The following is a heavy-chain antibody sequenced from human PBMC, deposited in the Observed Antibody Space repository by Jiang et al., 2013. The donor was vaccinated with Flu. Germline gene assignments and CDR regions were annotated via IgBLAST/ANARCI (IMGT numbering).Heavy chain of an antibody. Sequence: GAEVKKPGESLRISCKGSGYSFTSYWISWVRQMPGKGLEWMGRIDPSDSYTNYSPSFQGHVTISADKSISTAYLQWSSLKVSDTAMYYCARVGWGSTTADYYYYGMDVWGQGTTVTVSS. V-gene: IGHV5-10-1*01. CDR2: IDPSDSYT. CDR1: GYSFTSYW. J-gene: IGHJ6*02. D-gene: IGHD3-16*01. CDR3: ARVGWGSTTADYYYYGMDV.